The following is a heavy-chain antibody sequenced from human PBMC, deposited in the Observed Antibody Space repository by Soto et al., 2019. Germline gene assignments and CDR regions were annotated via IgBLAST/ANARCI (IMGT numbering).Heavy chain of an antibody. Sequence: GGSLRLSCAASGFTFSNAWMSWVRQAPGKGLEWVGRIKSKTDGGTTDYAAPVKGRFTISRDDSKNTLYLQMNSLKTEDTAVYYCTTDGPVVPAAIFLGWFDPWGPGALVTVSS. V-gene: IGHV3-15*01. J-gene: IGHJ5*02. CDR2: IKSKTDGGTT. D-gene: IGHD2-2*01. CDR1: GFTFSNAW. CDR3: TTDGPVVPAAIFLGWFDP.